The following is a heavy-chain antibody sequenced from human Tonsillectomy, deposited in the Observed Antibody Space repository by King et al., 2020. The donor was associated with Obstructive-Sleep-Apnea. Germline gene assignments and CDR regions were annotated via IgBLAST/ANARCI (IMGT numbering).Heavy chain of an antibody. Sequence: VQLVESGAEVKKPGASVKVSCKASGYTFTSYYMHWVRQAPGQGLDWMGIHNPSGGSRSYAQKFQGRLTMTRDTSTSTVYMELSSLSSEDTAVYYCARDHRTVSTTYYYGMDVWGQGTTVTVSS. V-gene: IGHV1-46*03. J-gene: IGHJ6*02. CDR3: ARDHRTVSTTYYYGMDV. CDR2: HNPSGGSR. CDR1: GYTFTSYY. D-gene: IGHD4-11*01.